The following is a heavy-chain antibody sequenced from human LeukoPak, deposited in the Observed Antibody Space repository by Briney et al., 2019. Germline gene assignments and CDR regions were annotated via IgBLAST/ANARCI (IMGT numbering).Heavy chain of an antibody. Sequence: PGESLRLSCAASGFTFSSYYMHWVRQAPGKGLLWVSRINGDGSSTKYADSVKGRFTISRDNAKNTLYLQMNSLRAEDTSVYYCAQGGSPGAFDYWGQGTLVTVSS. CDR2: INGDGSST. J-gene: IGHJ4*02. V-gene: IGHV3-74*01. D-gene: IGHD1-26*01. CDR3: AQGGSPGAFDY. CDR1: GFTFSSYY.